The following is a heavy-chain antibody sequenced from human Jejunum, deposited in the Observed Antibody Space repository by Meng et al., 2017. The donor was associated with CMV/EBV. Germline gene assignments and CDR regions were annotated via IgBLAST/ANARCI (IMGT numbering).Heavy chain of an antibody. CDR1: GGTFSSYP. J-gene: IGHJ5*02. D-gene: IGHD4-23*01. CDR2: IIPIVGAT. Sequence: SGGTFSSYPISWVRQVPGQGLEWMGRIIPIVGATNYAQKFQGRVTITADKSTSIAYMELSSLKSEDTAVYYCARKPTVVSGRPNWFDPWGQGTLVTVSS. CDR3: ARKPTVVSGRPNWFDP. V-gene: IGHV1-69*08.